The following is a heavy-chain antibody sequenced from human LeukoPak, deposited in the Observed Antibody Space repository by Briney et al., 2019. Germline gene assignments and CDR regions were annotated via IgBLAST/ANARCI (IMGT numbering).Heavy chain of an antibody. CDR1: GFTFSVYW. CDR3: TRDEQGDYRYYMDV. D-gene: IGHD1/OR15-1a*01. CDR2: IKQDGSER. Sequence: PGPSLRLSCAPSGFTFSVYWMSSVRQAPGKGLERVANIKQDGSERYYLDSVKGRFTISRDYARKSLYLEMNYLRAEDTAVYYCTRDEQGDYRYYMDVWGKGTTVTVSS. V-gene: IGHV3-7*01. J-gene: IGHJ6*03.